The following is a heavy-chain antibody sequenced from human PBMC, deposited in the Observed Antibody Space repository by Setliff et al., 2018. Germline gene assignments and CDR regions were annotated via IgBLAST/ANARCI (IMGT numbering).Heavy chain of an antibody. CDR2: IYHSGST. J-gene: IGHJ6*02. CDR1: DFSISSGYY. Sequence: PSETLSLTCAVSDFSISSGYYWGWIRQPPGKGLEWIGSIYHSGSTYYNPSLKSRVTISVDTSNNQFSLKLSSVTAADTAVYYCARGLRGWPYYGMDVWGQGTTVTVS. CDR3: ARGLRGWPYYGMDV. D-gene: IGHD6-19*01. V-gene: IGHV4-38-2*01.